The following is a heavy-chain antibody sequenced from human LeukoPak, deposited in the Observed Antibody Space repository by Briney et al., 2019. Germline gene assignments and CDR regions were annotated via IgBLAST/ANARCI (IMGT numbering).Heavy chain of an antibody. CDR1: GGSISPFY. Sequence: SETLSLTCTVSGGSISPFYWSWIRQPPGKGLGWIGYIYFTGNTNYKPSLKSRVTMSVDTSKTQFSLNLKFVTAADRAFFSCSGGYGSGSRDFWGQGTMVIVSS. V-gene: IGHV4-59*08. CDR3: SGGYGSGSRDF. J-gene: IGHJ3*01. D-gene: IGHD3-10*01. CDR2: IYFTGNT.